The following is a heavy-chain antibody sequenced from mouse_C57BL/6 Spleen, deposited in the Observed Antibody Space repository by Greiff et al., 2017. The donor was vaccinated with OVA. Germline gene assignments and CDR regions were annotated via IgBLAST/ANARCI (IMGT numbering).Heavy chain of an antibody. J-gene: IGHJ3*01. V-gene: IGHV5-9-1*02. Sequence: EVKLVESGEGLVKPGGSLKLSCAASGFTFSSYAMSWVRQTPEKRLEWVAYISSGGDYIYYADTVKGRSTISRDNARNTLYLQMSSLKSEDTAMYYCTRDELGQTWFAYWGQGTLVTVSA. CDR3: TRDELGQTWFAY. CDR1: GFTFSSYA. D-gene: IGHD4-1*01. CDR2: ISSGGDYI.